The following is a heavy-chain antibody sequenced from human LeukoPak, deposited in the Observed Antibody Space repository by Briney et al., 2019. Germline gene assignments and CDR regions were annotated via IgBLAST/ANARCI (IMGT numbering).Heavy chain of an antibody. CDR2: LNWNGGTT. CDR1: GFPFDEYG. V-gene: IGHV3-20*04. D-gene: IGHD3-10*01. Sequence: GGSLRLSCAASGFPFDEYGMRWVRQAPGKGLEGVSGLNWNGGTTGYAHSVKGRFTISRDNAQNSLFLHMTSLRADDTAVYFFARDLVDYYGSGFVYWGQGTLVIVSS. J-gene: IGHJ4*02. CDR3: ARDLVDYYGSGFVY.